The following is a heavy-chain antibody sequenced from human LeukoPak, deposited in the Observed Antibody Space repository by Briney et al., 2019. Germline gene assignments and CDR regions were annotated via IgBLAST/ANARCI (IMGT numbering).Heavy chain of an antibody. CDR2: ISYDGGNR. J-gene: IGHJ4*02. CDR3: VRERDYYFDY. V-gene: IGHV3-30-3*01. CDR1: GFTFSSYA. Sequence: GGSLRLSCAASGFTFSSYAMHWVRQAPGKGLEWVAVISYDGGNRYYADSVKGRFTLSRDNSKNTLYLQMNSLRAEDTAVYYCVRERDYYFDYWGQGTLVTVSS. D-gene: IGHD2-21*02.